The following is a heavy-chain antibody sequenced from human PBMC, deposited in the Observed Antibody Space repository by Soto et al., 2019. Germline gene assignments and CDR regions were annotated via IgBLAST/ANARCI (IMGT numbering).Heavy chain of an antibody. CDR3: ARLRDCSGGSRYSDYYYMDV. CDR2: IYPGDSDT. Sequence: PGESLKISCKGSGYSFTSYWIGWVRQMPGKGLEWMGIIYPGDSDTRYSPSFQGQVTISADKSISTAYLQWSSLKASDTAMYYCARLRDCSGGSRYSDYYYMDVWGKGTTVTVSS. CDR1: GYSFTSYW. D-gene: IGHD2-15*01. V-gene: IGHV5-51*01. J-gene: IGHJ6*03.